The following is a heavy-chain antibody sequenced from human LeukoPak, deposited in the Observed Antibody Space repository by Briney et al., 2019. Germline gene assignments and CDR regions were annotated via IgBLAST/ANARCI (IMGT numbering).Heavy chain of an antibody. CDR1: GFTFSSYG. CDR3: AKEPSLVVISNYFDY. Sequence: PGRSLRLSCAASGFTFSSYGMHWVRQAPGKGLEWLAVISYDGSNKYYADSVKGRFTISRDNSKNTLYLQMNSLRAEDTAVYYCAKEPSLVVISNYFDYWGQGTLVTVSS. V-gene: IGHV3-30*18. D-gene: IGHD3-22*01. CDR2: ISYDGSNK. J-gene: IGHJ4*02.